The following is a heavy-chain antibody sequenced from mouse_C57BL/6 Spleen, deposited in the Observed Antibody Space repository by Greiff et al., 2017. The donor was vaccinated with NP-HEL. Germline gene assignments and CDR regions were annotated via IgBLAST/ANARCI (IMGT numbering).Heavy chain of an antibody. CDR3: ARGDGYEGWFAY. V-gene: IGHV1-80*01. D-gene: IGHD2-2*01. Sequence: VQLQQSGAELVKPGASVKISCKASGYAFSSYWMNWVKQRPGKGLEWIGQIYPGDGDTNYNGKFKGKATLTADKSSSTAYMQLSSLTSEDAAVYFCARGDGYEGWFAYWGQGTLVTVSA. CDR2: IYPGDGDT. CDR1: GYAFSSYW. J-gene: IGHJ3*01.